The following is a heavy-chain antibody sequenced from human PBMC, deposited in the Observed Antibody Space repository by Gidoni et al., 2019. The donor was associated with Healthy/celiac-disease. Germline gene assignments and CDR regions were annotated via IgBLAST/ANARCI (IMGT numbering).Heavy chain of an antibody. J-gene: IGHJ6*02. CDR1: GFTFSSYA. V-gene: IGHV3-30-3*01. CDR2: ISYDGSNK. D-gene: IGHD6-6*01. CDR3: ARVAAPPRRSMYYGMDV. Sequence: QVQLVESGGGVVQPGRSLRLSCAASGFTFSSYAMHWVRQAPGKGLEWVAVISYDGSNKYYADSVKGRFTISRDNSKNTLYLQMNSLRAEDTAVYYCARVAAPPRRSMYYGMDVWGQGTTVTVSS.